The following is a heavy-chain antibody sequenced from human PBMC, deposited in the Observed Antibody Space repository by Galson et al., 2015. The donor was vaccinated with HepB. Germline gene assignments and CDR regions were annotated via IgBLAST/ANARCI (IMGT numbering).Heavy chain of an antibody. Sequence: SLRLSCAASGFTFRDYGMHWVRQAPGKGLEWVAIIWFDGSNQYYADSVRGQFTISRDNSKNTLYLQMNSLRAEDTAVYYYARDGGELRRQWWYFDLWGRGTLVTVSS. J-gene: IGHJ2*01. CDR1: GFTFRDYG. CDR3: ARDGGELRRQWWYFDL. V-gene: IGHV3-33*01. D-gene: IGHD1-7*01. CDR2: IWFDGSNQ.